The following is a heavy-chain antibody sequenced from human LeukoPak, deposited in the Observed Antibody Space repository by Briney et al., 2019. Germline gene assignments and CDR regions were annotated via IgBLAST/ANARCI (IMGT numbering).Heavy chain of an antibody. CDR3: AKDNRGWFDP. V-gene: IGHV3-23*01. CDR1: GFTFSSYG. J-gene: IGHJ5*02. CDR2: ISGSGGST. Sequence: GGSLRLSCAASGFTFSSYGMSWVRQAPGKGLEWVSAISGSGGSTYYADSVKGRFTTSRDNSKNILYLQMNNLRAEDTAVYHCAKDNRGWFDPWGQGTLVTVSS. D-gene: IGHD1-14*01.